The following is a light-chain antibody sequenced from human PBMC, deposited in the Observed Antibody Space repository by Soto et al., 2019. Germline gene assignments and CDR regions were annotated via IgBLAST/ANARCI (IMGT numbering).Light chain of an antibody. V-gene: IGKV1-9*01. Sequence: DIHLTQSPSSLSASVGDRVTITCRASQAITNNLAWYQQKPGNPPRLLIYEESTLHSGVPSRFSGSGSGTEFTLTISSLQPDDFATYYCQQYNSYPGTFGQGTKVDIK. CDR1: QAITNN. CDR2: EES. J-gene: IGKJ1*01. CDR3: QQYNSYPGT.